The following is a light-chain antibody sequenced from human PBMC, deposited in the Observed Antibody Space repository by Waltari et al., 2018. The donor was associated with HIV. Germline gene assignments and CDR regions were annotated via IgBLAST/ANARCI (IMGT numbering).Light chain of an antibody. CDR3: QAWDGSNGV. J-gene: IGLJ3*02. CDR2: KDR. Sequence: SYELTQPPSVSVSPGQTASITCSGDKLEDIHVCWYQQKPGQSPGLVLYKDRERPSGIPQRFSGSNSGNTATLTISGTQATDEADYFCQAWDGSNGVFGGGTKLTVL. CDR1: KLEDIH. V-gene: IGLV3-1*01.